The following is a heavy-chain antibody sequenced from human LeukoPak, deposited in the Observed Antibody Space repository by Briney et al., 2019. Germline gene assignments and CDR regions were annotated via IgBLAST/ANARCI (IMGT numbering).Heavy chain of an antibody. D-gene: IGHD6-19*01. V-gene: IGHV3-48*03. CDR2: ISSSGSSI. CDR3: ARVDNSGWYPGLIDY. CDR1: AFTFSSYE. Sequence: GGSLRLSCAASAFTFSSYEMNWVRQAPGKGLEWVSYISSSGSSIYYADSVKGRFTISRDNAKNSLYLQMNSLRAEDTAVYYCARVDNSGWYPGLIDYWGQGTLVTVSS. J-gene: IGHJ4*02.